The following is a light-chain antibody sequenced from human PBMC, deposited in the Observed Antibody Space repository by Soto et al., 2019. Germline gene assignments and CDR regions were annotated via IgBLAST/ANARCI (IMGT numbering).Light chain of an antibody. CDR1: QNIRSR. CDR3: QQYKNWPPIT. V-gene: IGKV1-5*01. Sequence: DFQMTQSPSTLSASVGDRVTITCRASQNIRSRLAWFQQKPGKAPKLLIYDASSLESGVPQRFSGSGSGTEFTLTISSLQSEDFAVYYCQQYKNWPPITFGQGTRLEIK. J-gene: IGKJ5*01. CDR2: DAS.